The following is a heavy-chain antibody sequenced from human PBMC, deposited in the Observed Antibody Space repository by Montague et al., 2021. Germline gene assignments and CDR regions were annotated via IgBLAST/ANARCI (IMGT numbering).Heavy chain of an antibody. J-gene: IGHJ6*03. CDR1: RSLINSDYY. CDR2: VSHRGRT. CDR3: ARERDRSYYMDI. V-gene: IGHV4-38-2*02. Sequence: SETLSLTYTVSRSLINSDYYWGWIRQPPGKGLVWMGSVSHRGRTHYNPSLKSRVTISVDTSNNHFSLKLSSVTAADTAMYYCARERDRSYYMDIWGKGTTITVSS.